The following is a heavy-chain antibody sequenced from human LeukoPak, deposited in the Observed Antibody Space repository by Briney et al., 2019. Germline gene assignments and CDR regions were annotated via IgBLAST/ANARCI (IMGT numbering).Heavy chain of an antibody. J-gene: IGHJ4*02. CDR2: IYYSGST. Sequence: SETLSLTCTVSGGSISSYYWSWIRQPPGKGLEWIGYIYYSGSTNYNPSLKSRVTISVDTSKNQFSLKLSSVTAADTAVYYCVRGRTTVGKVYYFDYWGQGTLVTVSS. CDR3: VRGRTTVGKVYYFDY. CDR1: GGSISSYY. D-gene: IGHD4-23*01. V-gene: IGHV4-59*01.